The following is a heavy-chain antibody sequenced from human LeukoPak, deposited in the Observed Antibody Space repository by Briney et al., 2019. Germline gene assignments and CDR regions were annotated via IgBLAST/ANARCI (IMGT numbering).Heavy chain of an antibody. CDR1: GLTFSDYY. J-gene: IGHJ4*02. D-gene: IGHD3-10*01. V-gene: IGHV3-11*04. CDR2: ISSSGSTI. Sequence: GGSLRLSCAVSGLTFSDYYMSWIRQAPGKGLEWVSYISSSGSTIDYADSVKGRFTISRDNAKNSLYLQMNSLRAEDTAVYYCARDGFTMVRGVYDYWGQGTLVTVSS. CDR3: ARDGFTMVRGVYDY.